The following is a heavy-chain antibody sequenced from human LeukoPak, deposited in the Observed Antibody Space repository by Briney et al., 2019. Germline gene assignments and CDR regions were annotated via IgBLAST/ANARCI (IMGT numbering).Heavy chain of an antibody. CDR2: INRDGGTT. CDR3: ARVPGDYSKTFDY. Sequence: GGSLRLSCSASGFTFSSYWMHWVRQAPGKGLVWVSRINRDGGTTTYADSVKGRFTISRDNAKNTLYLQMNSLRAEDTAVYYCARVPGDYSKTFDYWGQGTLVTVSS. V-gene: IGHV3-74*01. D-gene: IGHD4-11*01. CDR1: GFTFSSYW. J-gene: IGHJ4*02.